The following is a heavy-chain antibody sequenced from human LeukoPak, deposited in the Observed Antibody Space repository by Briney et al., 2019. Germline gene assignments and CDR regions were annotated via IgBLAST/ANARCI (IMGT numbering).Heavy chain of an antibody. CDR1: GGSISSGSYY. D-gene: IGHD2/OR15-2a*01. CDR3: ARAPGGKTTAGAYYYYMDV. V-gene: IGHV4-61*02. CDR2: IYTSGST. Sequence: PSETLSLTCTVSGGSISSGSYYWSWIRQPAGKGLEWIGRIYTSGSTHYNPSLKSRVTISVDTSKNQFSLKLSSVTAADTAVYYCARAPGGKTTAGAYYYYMDVWGKGTTVTVSS. J-gene: IGHJ6*03.